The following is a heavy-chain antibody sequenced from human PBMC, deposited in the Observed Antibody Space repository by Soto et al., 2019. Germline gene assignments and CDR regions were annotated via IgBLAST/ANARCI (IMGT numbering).Heavy chain of an antibody. CDR3: AKRGHNFFDY. J-gene: IGHJ4*02. CDR2: FSGSSGNS. CDR1: GYTFSSSI. V-gene: IGHV3-23*01. Sequence: EVPLLESGGNLVQPGGSLRLSCAGSGYTFSSSIMSWVRQAPGKGLEWVSTFSGSSGNSYYADSAKGRFTISRDNSKTTLYLQMNSLRAEDTALYYCAKRGHNFFDYWGQGTLVTVSS. D-gene: IGHD5-12*01.